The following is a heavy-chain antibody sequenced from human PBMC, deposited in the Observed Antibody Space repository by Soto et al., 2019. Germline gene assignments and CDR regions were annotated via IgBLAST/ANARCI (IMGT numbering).Heavy chain of an antibody. Sequence: PSETLSLTCTVSGGSSSSTSYYWGWIRQPPGKGLEWIGSIYSSGNTYYNPSLKSRVTISVDTSKNQFSLKLSSVTAADTAVYYCARRIIEESYYDVWSGYSNYYYYMDVWGKGNTVTISS. D-gene: IGHD3-3*01. CDR1: GGSSSSTSYY. V-gene: IGHV4-39*01. CDR3: ARRIIEESYYDVWSGYSNYYYYMDV. CDR2: IYSSGNT. J-gene: IGHJ6*03.